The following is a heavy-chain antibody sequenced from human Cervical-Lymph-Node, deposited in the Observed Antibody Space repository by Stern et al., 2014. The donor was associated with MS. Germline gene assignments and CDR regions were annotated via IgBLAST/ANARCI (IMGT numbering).Heavy chain of an antibody. V-gene: IGHV1-69*01. J-gene: IGHJ4*02. Sequence: QVQLVQSGAEVKKPGSSVKVSCTAPGCVFSTYALPWVRQAPGPGLEWMGRIAPAFATQPFAQNFLGRVTLTADESQSTAYLELSSLRAEDTAIYCWARDINGGRGDLWGQGTLVTVSS. CDR1: GCVFSTYA. CDR2: IAPAFATQ. CDR3: ARDINGGRGDL. D-gene: IGHD7-27*01.